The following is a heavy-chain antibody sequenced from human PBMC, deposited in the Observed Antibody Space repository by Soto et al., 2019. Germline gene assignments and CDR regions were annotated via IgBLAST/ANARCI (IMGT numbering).Heavy chain of an antibody. V-gene: IGHV4-34*12. CDR3: ARPHYQSNTFYFYFDY. D-gene: IGHD3-22*01. CDR2: IFHGGHT. CDR1: GGSFSAYY. J-gene: IGHJ4*02. Sequence: LSLTCGVYGGSFSAYYWSWIRQPPGKGLEWIGTIFHGGHTNYSPSLKSRVTISVDTSKNQFSLELSSVTAADTAVYYCARPHYQSNTFYFYFDYWSQGTLVTVSS.